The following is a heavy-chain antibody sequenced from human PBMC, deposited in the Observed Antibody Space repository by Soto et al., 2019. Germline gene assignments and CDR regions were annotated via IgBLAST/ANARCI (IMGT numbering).Heavy chain of an antibody. CDR3: AREINRVLLNWFDP. CDR2: IKQDGSEK. V-gene: IGHV3-7*01. Sequence: EVQLVESGGNLVQPGGSLRLSCAASGFTFRDYWMAWVRQAPGRGLQWVANIKQDGSEKYYVHSVKGRFTISRDNTKNSLYLQMNSLRVEDTAVYYCAREINRVLLNWFDPWGQGTLVTVSS. CDR1: GFTFRDYW. J-gene: IGHJ5*02. D-gene: IGHD3-10*01.